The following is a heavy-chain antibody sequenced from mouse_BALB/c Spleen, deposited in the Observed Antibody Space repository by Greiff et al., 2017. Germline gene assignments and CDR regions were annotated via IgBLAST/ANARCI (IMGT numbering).Heavy chain of an antibody. CDR3: ARDKGTALDV. V-gene: IGHV7-3*02. CDR2: IRNKANGYTT. J-gene: IGHJ1*01. D-gene: IGHD1-2*01. Sequence: EVKLMESGGGLVQPGGSLRLSCATSGFTFTDYYMSWVRQPPGKALEWLGFIRNKANGYTTEYSASVKGRFTISRDNSQSILYLQMNTLRAEDSATYYCARDKGTALDVWGAGTTVTVSS. CDR1: GFTFTDYY.